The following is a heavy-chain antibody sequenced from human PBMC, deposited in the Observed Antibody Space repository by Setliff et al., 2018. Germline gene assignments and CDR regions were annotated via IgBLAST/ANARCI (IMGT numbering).Heavy chain of an antibody. Sequence: SVKVSCKASGGTFSGYAFSWVRQAPGEGLEWMGGITPIFETAHYAEKFQDRVTITADKSTSTVHMEVSSLTSEDTAVYFCARVRMVQGYYEFDYWGQGTLVTVSS. J-gene: IGHJ4*02. CDR2: ITPIFETA. CDR1: GGTFSGYA. V-gene: IGHV1-69*06. CDR3: ARVRMVQGYYEFDY. D-gene: IGHD3-10*01.